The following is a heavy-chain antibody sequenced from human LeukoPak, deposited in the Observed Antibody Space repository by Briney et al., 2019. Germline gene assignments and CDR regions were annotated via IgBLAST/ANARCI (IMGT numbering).Heavy chain of an antibody. CDR1: EVTFSTYT. CDR3: AGLRRAYYYYMDV. V-gene: IGHV3-21*06. CDR2: ISGSGNYI. J-gene: IGHJ6*03. Sequence: GGTLRLSCAASEVTFSTYTMTWVRQAPGKGLEWVSSISGSGNYIYYADSLKGRFTISRDNANTLLFLQMSSLRAEDTAVYFCAGLRRAYYYYMDVWGKGTTVTVSS.